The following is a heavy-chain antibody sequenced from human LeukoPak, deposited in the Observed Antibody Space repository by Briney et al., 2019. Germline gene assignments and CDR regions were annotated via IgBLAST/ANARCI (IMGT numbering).Heavy chain of an antibody. CDR1: GGSFSGYY. J-gene: IGHJ6*03. CDR2: INHSGST. V-gene: IGHV4-34*01. Sequence: SEPLSLTCAVYGGSFSGYYGSWIRQPPGKGLEWNGEINHSGSTNYNPSLKSRVTISVDTSKNQFSLKLSSVTAADTAVYYCARGRGSYCTNGVCRYYYYYMDGWGKGTTVTVSS. CDR3: ARGRGSYCTNGVCRYYYYYMDG. D-gene: IGHD2-8*01.